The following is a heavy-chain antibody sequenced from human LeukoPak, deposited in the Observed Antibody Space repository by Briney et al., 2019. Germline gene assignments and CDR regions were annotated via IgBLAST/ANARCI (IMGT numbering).Heavy chain of an antibody. V-gene: IGHV3-23*01. CDR3: AKKRGSTYGDPFDY. CDR1: GFTFSSYA. J-gene: IGHJ4*02. Sequence: GGSLRLSCAASGFTFSSYAMSWVRQAPGKGLEWVSAISGSGASTYYADSVKGRFTISRDNSKNTLSLQMNSLRAEDTAVYYCAKKRGSTYGDPFDYWGQGSLVTVSS. CDR2: ISGSGAST. D-gene: IGHD5-18*01.